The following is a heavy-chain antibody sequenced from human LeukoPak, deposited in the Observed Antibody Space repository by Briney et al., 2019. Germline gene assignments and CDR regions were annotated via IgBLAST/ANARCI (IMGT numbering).Heavy chain of an antibody. D-gene: IGHD1-7*01. CDR1: GGSISSGGYY. CDR3: ARARRGTFDY. CDR2: IYHSGST. J-gene: IGHJ4*02. Sequence: PSETLCLTCTVSGGSISSGGYYWSWIRQPPAKGMEWIGYIYHSGSTYYNPSLKSRVTISVDRSKNQFSLKLSSVTAADTAVYYCARARRGTFDYWGQGTLVTVSS. V-gene: IGHV4-30-2*01.